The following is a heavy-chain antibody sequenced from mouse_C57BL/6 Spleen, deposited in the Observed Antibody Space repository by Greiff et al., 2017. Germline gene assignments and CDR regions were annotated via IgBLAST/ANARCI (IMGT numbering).Heavy chain of an antibody. CDR3: ARWTFDY. J-gene: IGHJ2*01. CDR1: GYTFTDYY. CDR2: IYPGSGNT. V-gene: IGHV1-76*01. Sequence: VQLVESGAELVKPGASVKLSCKASGYTFTDYYINWVKQRPGQGLEWIARIYPGSGNTYYNEKFKGKATVTAEKSSSTAYMQLSSLTSEDSAVYFCARWTFDYWGQGTTLTVSS.